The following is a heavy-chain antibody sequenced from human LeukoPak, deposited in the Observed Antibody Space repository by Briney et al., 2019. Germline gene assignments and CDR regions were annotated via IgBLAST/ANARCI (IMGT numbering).Heavy chain of an antibody. CDR2: IIPIFGTA. CDR1: GGTFSSYA. J-gene: IGHJ5*02. CDR3: ARVARLLWFGELLRGNWFDP. Sequence: SVKVSCKASGGTFSSYAISWVRQAPGQGLEWMGGIIPIFGTANYAQKFQGRVTITADKSTCTAYMELSSLRSEDTAVYYCARVARLLWFGELLRGNWFDPWGQGTLVTVSS. D-gene: IGHD3-10*01. V-gene: IGHV1-69*06.